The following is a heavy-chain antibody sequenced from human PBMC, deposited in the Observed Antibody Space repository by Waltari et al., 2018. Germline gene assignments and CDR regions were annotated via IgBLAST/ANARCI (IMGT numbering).Heavy chain of an antibody. J-gene: IGHJ6*02. D-gene: IGHD6-13*01. CDR1: GGSISSYY. CDR2: IYTSGST. CDR3: ARIAADSPSYYYYGMDV. V-gene: IGHV4-4*07. Sequence: QVQLQESGPGLVKPSETLSLTCTVSGGSISSYYWSWIRPPAGKGLEWIGRIYTSGSTNHNPALKSRVTRSVDTSKNQFSLKLSSVTAADTAVYYCARIAADSPSYYYYGMDVWGQGTTVTVSS.